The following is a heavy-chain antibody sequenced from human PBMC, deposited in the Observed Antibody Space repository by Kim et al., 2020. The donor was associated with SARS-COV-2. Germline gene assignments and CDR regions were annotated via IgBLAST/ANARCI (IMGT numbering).Heavy chain of an antibody. Sequence: ADSVKGRFPISRDNSNNTLYLQMNSLRAEDTAIYYCARGGYSSGVPYYFDYWGQGTLVTVSS. J-gene: IGHJ4*02. D-gene: IGHD5-18*01. CDR3: ARGGYSSGVPYYFDY. V-gene: IGHV3-53*01.